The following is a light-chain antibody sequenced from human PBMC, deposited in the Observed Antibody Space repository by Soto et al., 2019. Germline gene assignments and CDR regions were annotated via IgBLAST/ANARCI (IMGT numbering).Light chain of an antibody. CDR2: DAS. Sequence: DIQMTQSPSTLSASVGDRVTITCRASQSISTWLAWYQQKPGKAPKVLIYDASNLESGVPSRFSGSGSGTEFSLTISSLQPDDFATYYCQQYDSYSTYTCGQGTKV. J-gene: IGKJ2*01. V-gene: IGKV1-5*01. CDR1: QSISTW. CDR3: QQYDSYSTYT.